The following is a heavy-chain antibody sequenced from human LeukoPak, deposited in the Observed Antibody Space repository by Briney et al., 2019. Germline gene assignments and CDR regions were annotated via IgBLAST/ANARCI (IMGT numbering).Heavy chain of an antibody. CDR3: AKDESGSYYLVDYYYGMDV. CDR2: ISYDGSNK. J-gene: IGHJ6*04. CDR1: GFTFSSYG. Sequence: QPGGSLRLSCAASGFTFSSYGMHWVRQAPGKGLEWVAVISYDGSNKYYADSVKGRSTISRDNSKNTLYLQMNSLRAEDTAVYYCAKDESGSYYLVDYYYGMDVWGKGTTVTVSS. D-gene: IGHD3-10*01. V-gene: IGHV3-30*18.